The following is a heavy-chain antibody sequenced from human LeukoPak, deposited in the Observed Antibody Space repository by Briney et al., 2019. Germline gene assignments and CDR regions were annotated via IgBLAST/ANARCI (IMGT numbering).Heavy chain of an antibody. V-gene: IGHV3-7*01. J-gene: IGHJ4*02. CDR2: IKEDGSEK. Sequence: GGSLILSCAASGFNFNNYWMVWVRQLPGKGLQWVADIKEDGSEKNYVDSVKGRFTISRDNAKNSLYLQMNGLRVEDTAVYYCARDVWLPDYWGQGTLVTVTS. CDR1: GFNFNNYW. CDR3: ARDVWLPDY. D-gene: IGHD3-16*01.